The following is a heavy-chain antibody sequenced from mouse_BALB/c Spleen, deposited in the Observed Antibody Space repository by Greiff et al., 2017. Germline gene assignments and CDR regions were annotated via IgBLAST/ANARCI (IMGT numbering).Heavy chain of an antibody. J-gene: IGHJ2*01. Sequence: VQLQQSGAELVKPGASVKLSCTASGYTFTNYWMHWVKQRPGQGLEWIGEINPSNGRTNYNEKFKSKATLTVDKSSSTAYMQLSSLTSEDSAVYYCALNFYFDYWGQGTTLTVSS. V-gene: IGHV1S81*02. D-gene: IGHD1-3*01. CDR3: ALNFYFDY. CDR1: GYTFTNYW. CDR2: INPSNGRT.